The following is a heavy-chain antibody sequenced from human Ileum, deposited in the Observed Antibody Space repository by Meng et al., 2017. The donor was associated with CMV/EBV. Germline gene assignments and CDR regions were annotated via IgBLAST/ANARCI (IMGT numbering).Heavy chain of an antibody. J-gene: IGHJ5*02. CDR1: GFTFMKYA. CDR3: VKDDNDYMGEIGS. Sequence: ASGFTFMKYAMSWVRQAPGKGLEWVSVIYTDDVKTYYADSVKGRFTISRDQSKNTVYLQMNSLRAEDTAIYYCVKDDNDYMGEIGSWGQGTLVTVSS. V-gene: IGHV3-23*03. CDR2: IYTDDVKT. D-gene: IGHD3-16*01.